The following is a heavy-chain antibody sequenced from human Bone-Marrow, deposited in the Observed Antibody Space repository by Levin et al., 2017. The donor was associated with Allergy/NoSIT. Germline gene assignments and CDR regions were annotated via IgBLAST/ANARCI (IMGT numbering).Heavy chain of an antibody. Sequence: ASETLSLTCTVSGGAVSSPNFCWGWVRQPPGKGLEWIGHVHYSGSANYSPSLKSRVTMSVDTSNNQFSLKLNSVTAADTAIYYCTGGTRGNVPPGEWGQGTLVTVSS. CDR1: GGAVSSPNFC. D-gene: IGHD3-10*02. V-gene: IGHV4-61*01. CDR3: TGGTRGNVPPGE. CDR2: VHYSGSA. J-gene: IGHJ4*02.